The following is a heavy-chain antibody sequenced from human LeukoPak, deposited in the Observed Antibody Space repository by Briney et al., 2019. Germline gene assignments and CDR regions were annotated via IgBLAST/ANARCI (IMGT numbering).Heavy chain of an antibody. V-gene: IGHV3-66*01. Sequence: PGGSLRLSCAASGFTCSSYYMSWVRQAPGKGLAWVSVIYSGGSTYYADSVKGRFTISRDNSKNTLYLQMNSLRAEDTAVYYCARDRREYYYDSSGSFDYWGQGTLVTVSS. D-gene: IGHD3-22*01. CDR2: IYSGGST. CDR3: ARDRREYYYDSSGSFDY. CDR1: GFTCSSYY. J-gene: IGHJ4*02.